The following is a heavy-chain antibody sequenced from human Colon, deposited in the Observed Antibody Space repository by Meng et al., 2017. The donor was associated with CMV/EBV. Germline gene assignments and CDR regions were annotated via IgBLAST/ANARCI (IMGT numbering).Heavy chain of an antibody. V-gene: IGHV1-18*01. CDR3: ARWGKVETDMVTTDY. D-gene: IGHD5-18*01. CDR2: ISAYNGNT. CDR1: GYTFTTYG. Sequence: ASVKVSCKASGYTFTTYGVNWVRQAPGQGLEWMGWISAYNGNTNYAQNLQGRVTMTTDTSTSTAYMELRSLRSDDTAVYYCARWGKVETDMVTTDYWGQGILVTVSS. J-gene: IGHJ4*02.